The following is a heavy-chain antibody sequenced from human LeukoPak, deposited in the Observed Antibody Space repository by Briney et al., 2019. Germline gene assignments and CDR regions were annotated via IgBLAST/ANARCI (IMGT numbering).Heavy chain of an antibody. D-gene: IGHD1-1*01. V-gene: IGHV4-30-2*01. CDR3: ARDGPWKSDV. Sequence: PSQTLSLTCTVSGGSISSGGYYWSWIRQPPGKGLEWIGYIYHSGSTYYNPSLRSRVAISVDTSKNQFSLKLSSVTAADTAVYFCARDGPWKSDVWGRGTLVTVSS. J-gene: IGHJ4*02. CDR1: GGSISSGGYY. CDR2: IYHSGST.